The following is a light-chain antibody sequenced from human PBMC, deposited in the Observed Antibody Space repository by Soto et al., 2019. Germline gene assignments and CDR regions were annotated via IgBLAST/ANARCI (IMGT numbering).Light chain of an antibody. V-gene: IGKV1-5*01. J-gene: IGKJ1*01. CDR2: DAS. CDR1: QSVSSR. Sequence: DIQLTQSPSTLSSSVGDRVTITCRASQSVSSRLAWYQQKPGKAPRFLVYDASNLGSGVPSRFSGSGSGTEVSIPISSLQAHDFATVYCQQHHSYSVTFGQGTKVEIK. CDR3: QQHHSYSVT.